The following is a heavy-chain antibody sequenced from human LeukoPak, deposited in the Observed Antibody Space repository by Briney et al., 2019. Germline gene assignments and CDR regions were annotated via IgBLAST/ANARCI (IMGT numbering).Heavy chain of an antibody. D-gene: IGHD2-15*01. Sequence: GGSLRLSCAASGFTFNRYAMSWVRQAPGKGLEWVSSIEASGENTYYADSVKGRFTMSRDNSKNTLYLQMNSLRGDDTAIFYCARDFLSCTGGSCYSNSWGQGTLVTVSS. CDR3: ARDFLSCTGGSCYSNS. CDR1: GFTFNRYA. V-gene: IGHV3-23*01. J-gene: IGHJ4*02. CDR2: IEASGENT.